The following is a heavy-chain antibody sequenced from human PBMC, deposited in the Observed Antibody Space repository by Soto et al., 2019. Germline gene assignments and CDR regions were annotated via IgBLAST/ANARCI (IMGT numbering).Heavy chain of an antibody. CDR1: GFTFSSYG. CDR2: ISYDGSNK. Sequence: PGGSLILSCAASGFTFSSYGMHWVRQAPGKGLEWVAVISYDGSNKYYADSVKGRFTISRDNSKNTLYLQMNSLRAEDTAVYYCAKDHYYDSSGLTHWGQGTLVTVSS. V-gene: IGHV3-30*18. J-gene: IGHJ1*01. D-gene: IGHD3-22*01. CDR3: AKDHYYDSSGLTH.